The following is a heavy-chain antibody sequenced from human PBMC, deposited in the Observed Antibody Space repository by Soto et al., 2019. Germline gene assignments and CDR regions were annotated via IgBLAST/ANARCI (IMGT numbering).Heavy chain of an antibody. CDR1: GDSISRIDYY. CDR2: IYFRGNT. Sequence: SETLSLTCSVSGDSISRIDYYWTRIRQHPEKGLEWIGNIYFRGNTYYSPSLESRLTISVDTSKNQFSLKLTSVTAADTAVYYCAREGGSYDSGGYLIRGAFDIWGQGTMVTVSS. V-gene: IGHV4-31*03. J-gene: IGHJ3*02. D-gene: IGHD3-22*01. CDR3: AREGGSYDSGGYLIRGAFDI.